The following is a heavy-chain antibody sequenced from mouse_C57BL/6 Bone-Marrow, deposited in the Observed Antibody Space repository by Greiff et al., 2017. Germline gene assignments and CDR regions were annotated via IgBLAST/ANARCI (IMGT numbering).Heavy chain of an antibody. J-gene: IGHJ1*03. CDR1: GFTFTDYY. Sequence: EVMLVASGGGLVQPGGSLSLSCAASGFTFTDYYMSWVRQPPGKALEWLGFIRNKANGYTTEYSASVKGRFTISRDNSQSILYLQMNALLAEDSATYYGARWITTVVATGYFDVWGTGTTVTVSS. CDR2: IRNKANGYTT. V-gene: IGHV7-3*01. CDR3: ARWITTVVATGYFDV. D-gene: IGHD1-1*01.